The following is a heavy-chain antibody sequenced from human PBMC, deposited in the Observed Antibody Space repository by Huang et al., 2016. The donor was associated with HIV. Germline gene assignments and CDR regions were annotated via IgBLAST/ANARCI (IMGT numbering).Heavy chain of an antibody. CDR2: VNGSGST. V-gene: IGHV4-34*01. CDR3: ARPKMTETFSDSTWSYVDF. CDR1: GDSFSGYF. D-gene: IGHD3-16*01. J-gene: IGHJ4*02. Sequence: QVRLEQWGPRLLKPSDTLSLKCAVYGDSFSGYFWTWLRQSPVKGMEWIGGVNGSGSTSYSPSRKCRVSIALGSSKTQFCLDVTSVAAADTAMYVCARPKMTETFSDSTWSYVDFWGRGTPVTVSS.